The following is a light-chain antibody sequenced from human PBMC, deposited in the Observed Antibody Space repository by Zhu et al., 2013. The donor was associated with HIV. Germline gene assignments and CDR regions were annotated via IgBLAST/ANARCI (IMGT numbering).Light chain of an antibody. CDR1: QSVSSF. CDR2: TAS. Sequence: EIVLTQSPGTLSLSPGERATLSCRASQSVSSFLAWYQQKPGQAPRLLIYTASIRATGIPDRFSGSGSGTDFTLTISRLEPEDFAVYYCQQYVSSLTFGQGTRLDI. V-gene: IGKV3-20*01. CDR3: QQYVSSLT. J-gene: IGKJ5*01.